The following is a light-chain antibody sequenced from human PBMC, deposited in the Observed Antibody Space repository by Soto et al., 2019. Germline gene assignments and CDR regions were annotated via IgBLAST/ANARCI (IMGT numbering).Light chain of an antibody. CDR3: QQYHNWPLT. CDR2: GAS. V-gene: IGKV3-15*01. J-gene: IGKJ4*01. CDR1: QSVASN. Sequence: EVVMTQSPATLSLSPGERATLSCRASQSVASNLAWYQQKLGQAPRLLIYGASTRATGIPARFSGSGSGTEFTLTISSLQSEDFEVYYCQQYHNWPLTFGGGTKVDIK.